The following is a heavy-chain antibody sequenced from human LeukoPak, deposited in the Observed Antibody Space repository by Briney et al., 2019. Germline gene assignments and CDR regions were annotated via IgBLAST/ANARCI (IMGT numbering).Heavy chain of an antibody. J-gene: IGHJ3*02. V-gene: IGHV3-33*01. CDR3: ARDQFYYYDSSGYSDDAFDI. Sequence: PGGSLRLSCAASGFTFGSYGMHWVRQAPGKGLEWVAVIWYDGSNKYYADSVKGRFTISRDNSKNTLYLQMNSLRAEDTAVYYCARDQFYYYDSSGYSDDAFDIWGQGTMVTVSS. D-gene: IGHD3-22*01. CDR1: GFTFGSYG. CDR2: IWYDGSNK.